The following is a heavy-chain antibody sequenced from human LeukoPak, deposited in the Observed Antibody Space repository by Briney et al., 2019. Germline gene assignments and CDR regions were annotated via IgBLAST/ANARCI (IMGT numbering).Heavy chain of an antibody. J-gene: IGHJ4*02. CDR1: GYTFTGYY. V-gene: IGHV1-2*02. D-gene: IGHD3-10*01. Sequence: ASVKVSCKASGYTFTGYYMHWVRQAPGQGLEWMGWINPSSGGTNYAQKFQGRVTMTRDTSVSTAYMDLSRLRSDDTAVYYCARERYYGSGSVYNRIDYWGQGTLVTVSS. CDR2: INPSSGGT. CDR3: ARERYYGSGSVYNRIDY.